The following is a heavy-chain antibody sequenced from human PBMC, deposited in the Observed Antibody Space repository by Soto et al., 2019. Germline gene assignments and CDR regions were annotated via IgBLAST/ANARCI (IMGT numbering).Heavy chain of an antibody. Sequence: QVQLVESGGGVVQPRRSLRLSCAASGFTFSNYALHWVRQAPGKGLEWVAVISYAGYNKYYADSVKGRFTISRDNSKNSFYLEINSLSGEDTAVYYCAMDTVGNLYGAGLQYDAFDIWGQGTMVTVST. D-gene: IGHD3-10*01. CDR3: AMDTVGNLYGAGLQYDAFDI. J-gene: IGHJ3*02. CDR1: GFTFSNYA. CDR2: ISYAGYNK. V-gene: IGHV3-30-3*01.